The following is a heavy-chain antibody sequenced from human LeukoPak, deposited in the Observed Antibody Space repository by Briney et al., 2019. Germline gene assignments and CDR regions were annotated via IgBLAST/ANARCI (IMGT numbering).Heavy chain of an antibody. D-gene: IGHD1-26*01. CDR1: GGSISSYY. V-gene: IGHV4-59*08. J-gene: IGHJ3*02. Sequence: SETLSLTCTVSGGSISSYYWSWIRQPPGKGLEWIGYIYYSGSTNYNPSLKSRVTISVDTSKNQFSLKLSSVTAADTAVYYCARHIVGATIGGDAFDIWGQGTMVTVSS. CDR3: ARHIVGATIGGDAFDI. CDR2: IYYSGST.